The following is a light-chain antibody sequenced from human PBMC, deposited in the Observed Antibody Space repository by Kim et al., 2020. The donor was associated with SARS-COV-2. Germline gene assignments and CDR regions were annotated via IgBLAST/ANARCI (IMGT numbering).Light chain of an antibody. J-gene: IGLJ3*02. CDR2: RNN. Sequence: QAGLTQPPSVSKGLRQTATLTCTGNSNNVGNQGAAWLQQHQGHPPKLLSYRNNNRPSGISERLSASRSGNTASLTITGLQPEDEADYYCSAWDSSLSAWVSGGGTQLTVL. CDR1: SNNVGNQG. V-gene: IGLV10-54*01. CDR3: SAWDSSLSAWV.